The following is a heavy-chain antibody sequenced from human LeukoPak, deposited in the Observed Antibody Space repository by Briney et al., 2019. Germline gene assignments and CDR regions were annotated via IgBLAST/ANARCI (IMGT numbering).Heavy chain of an antibody. D-gene: IGHD3-22*01. CDR3: ARDYYDSSGYGLRD. CDR2: INPNSGGT. V-gene: IGHV1-2*02. J-gene: IGHJ4*02. CDR1: GYTFTGYY. Sequence: GASVKVCCKASGYTFTGYYMHWVRQAPGQGLEWMGWINPNSGGTNYAQKFQGRVTMTRDTSISTAYMELGRLRSDDTAVYYCARDYYDSSGYGLRDWGRGTLVTVSS.